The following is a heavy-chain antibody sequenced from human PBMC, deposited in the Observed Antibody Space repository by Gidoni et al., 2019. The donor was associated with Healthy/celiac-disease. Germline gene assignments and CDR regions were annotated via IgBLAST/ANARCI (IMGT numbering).Heavy chain of an antibody. CDR3: AREPPTLFYYDSSGYYYDY. D-gene: IGHD3-22*01. Sequence: QVQLVQSGAEVKKPGASVKVSCKASGYTFTSYGISWVRQAPGQGLEWMGWISAYNGNTNYAQKLQGRVTMTTDTSTSTAYMELRSLRSDDTAVYYCAREPPTLFYYDSSGYYYDYWGQGTLVTVSS. J-gene: IGHJ4*02. CDR2: ISAYNGNT. CDR1: GYTFTSYG. V-gene: IGHV1-18*01.